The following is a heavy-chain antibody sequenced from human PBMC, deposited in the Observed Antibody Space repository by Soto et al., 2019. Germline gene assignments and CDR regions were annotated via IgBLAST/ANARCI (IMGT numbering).Heavy chain of an antibody. CDR2: IYSGGST. CDR1: GFAVSSNY. Sequence: EVQLVESGGGLIQPGGSLRLSCAASGFAVSSNYMTWVRQAPGKGLEWVSLIYSGGSTYYADSVKGRFTISRDNSRDTLYLQMSSLRAEDTAVYYCARGFKWLDYWGQGTLVTVSS. CDR3: ARGFKWLDY. J-gene: IGHJ4*02. D-gene: IGHD5-12*01. V-gene: IGHV3-53*01.